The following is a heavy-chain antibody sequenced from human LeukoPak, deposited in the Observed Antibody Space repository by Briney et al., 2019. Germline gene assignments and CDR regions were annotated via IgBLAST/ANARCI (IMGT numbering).Heavy chain of an antibody. V-gene: IGHV3-64*02. CDR1: GFAFSTYA. CDR3: ARDGKATNDY. D-gene: IGHD5-24*01. CDR2: ISGNGDTI. J-gene: IGHJ4*02. Sequence: GGSLRLSCAASGFAFSTYAMQWVRQAPEKGLEYVSGISGNGDTIYYADSVKGRFTMSRDNSRNTLYLQMGSLRPEDTAVYYCARDGKATNDYWGQGTLVAVSS.